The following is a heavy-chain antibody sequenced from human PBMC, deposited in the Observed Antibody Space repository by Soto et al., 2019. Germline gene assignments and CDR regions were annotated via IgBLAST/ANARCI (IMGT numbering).Heavy chain of an antibody. D-gene: IGHD3-16*02. CDR3: ARPVYDYIWGSYRPAHYYYYYMDV. J-gene: IGHJ6*03. Sequence: EVQLVESGGGLVQPGGSLRLSCAASGFTFSSYWMSWVRQAPGKGLEWVANIKQDGSEKYYVDSVKGRFTIPRDNAKNSLYLQMNSLRAEDTAVYYCARPVYDYIWGSYRPAHYYYYYMDVWGKGSTVTVSS. CDR1: GFTFSSYW. CDR2: IKQDGSEK. V-gene: IGHV3-7*01.